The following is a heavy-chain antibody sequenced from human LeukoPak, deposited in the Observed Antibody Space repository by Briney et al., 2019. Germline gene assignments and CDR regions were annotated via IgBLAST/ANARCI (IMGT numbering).Heavy chain of an antibody. CDR1: GFTFSSYA. V-gene: IGHV3-30-3*01. Sequence: GGSPRLSCAASGFTFSSYAMHWVRQAPGKGLEWVAVISYDGSNKYYADSVKGRFTISRDNSKNTLYLQMNSLRAEDTAVYYCAKGIAVAGTRWFDPWGQGTLVTVSS. J-gene: IGHJ5*02. CDR3: AKGIAVAGTRWFDP. D-gene: IGHD6-19*01. CDR2: ISYDGSNK.